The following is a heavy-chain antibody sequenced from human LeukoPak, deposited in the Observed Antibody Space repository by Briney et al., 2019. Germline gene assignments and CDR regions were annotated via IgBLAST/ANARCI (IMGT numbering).Heavy chain of an antibody. V-gene: IGHV3-48*01. CDR2: ISSSSSTI. Sequence: QTGGSLRLSCAASGFTFSGFAMDWVRQAPGKGLEWVSYISSSSSTIYYADSVKGRFTASRDNSKNTLYLQINSLRGEDTAVYYCAKGKYSSGGVPDYWGQGTLVTVSS. J-gene: IGHJ4*02. CDR3: AKGKYSSGGVPDY. D-gene: IGHD6-19*01. CDR1: GFTFSGFA.